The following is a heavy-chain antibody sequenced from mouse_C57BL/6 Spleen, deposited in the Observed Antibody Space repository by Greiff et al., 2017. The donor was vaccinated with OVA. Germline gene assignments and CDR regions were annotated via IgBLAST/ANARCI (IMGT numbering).Heavy chain of an antibody. CDR2: IYPRGGST. D-gene: IGHD2-3*01. CDR1: GYTFTDYT. V-gene: IGHV1-78*01. Sequence: VKLVESDAELVKPGASVKISCKVSGYTFTDYTIYWMKQRPEQGLEWIGYIYPRGGSTKYNEKFKGKGTLTADKSSSTAYMQLNSLTSEDSAVYVCARCDDGYPFYYAMDYWGQGTSVTVSS. J-gene: IGHJ4*01. CDR3: ARCDDGYPFYYAMDY.